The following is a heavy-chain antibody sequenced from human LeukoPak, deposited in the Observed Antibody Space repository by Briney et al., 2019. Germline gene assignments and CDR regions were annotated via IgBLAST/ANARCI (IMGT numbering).Heavy chain of an antibody. CDR3: VKLSGYYFGTDAFDI. V-gene: IGHV3-23*01. CDR1: GFTLSSYA. CDR2: ISGGGGST. Sequence: GGSLRLSCAASGFTLSSYAMSWVRQAPGKGLEWVSAISGGGGSTYYADSVKGRFTISRDNSKNTLYLQMNSLRAEDTAVYYCVKLSGYYFGTDAFDIWGQGTMVTVSS. J-gene: IGHJ3*02. D-gene: IGHD3/OR15-3a*01.